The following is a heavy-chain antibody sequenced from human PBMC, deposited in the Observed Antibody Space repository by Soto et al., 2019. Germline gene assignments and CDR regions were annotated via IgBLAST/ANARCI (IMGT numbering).Heavy chain of an antibody. CDR1: GYSFGNYG. J-gene: IGHJ5*02. CDR3: ARYCSSAGCYSSP. D-gene: IGHD2-15*01. Sequence: QIQLVQSGTVVKKPGASVKVSCKASGYSFGNYGITWVRQAPGQGLEWMGYISAYNGDTNYAQKFQGRVTMTTDTSTSTAYRELRSLTSDDPAVYYCARYCSSAGCYSSPWGQGTLVTVSS. V-gene: IGHV1-18*01. CDR2: ISAYNGDT.